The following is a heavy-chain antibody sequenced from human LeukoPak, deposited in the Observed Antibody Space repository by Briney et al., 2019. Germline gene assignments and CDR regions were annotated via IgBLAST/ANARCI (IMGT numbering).Heavy chain of an antibody. CDR2: IYPSDSDT. V-gene: IGHV5-51*01. J-gene: IGHJ4*02. CDR3: ARQGRAGGYTYGYFDY. CDR1: GYTFTNYW. Sequence: GESLKISCKGSGYTFTNYWIGWVRQMPGKGPEWMGLIYPSDSDTRCSPSFQGQVTISADKSITTAYLQWSSLKASDTAMYYCARQGRAGGYTYGYFDYWGQGTLVTVSS. D-gene: IGHD5-18*01.